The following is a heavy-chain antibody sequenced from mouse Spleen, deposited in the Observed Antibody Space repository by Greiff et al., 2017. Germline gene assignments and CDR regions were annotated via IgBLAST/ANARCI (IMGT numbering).Heavy chain of an antibody. D-gene: IGHD3-3*01. CDR1: GYTFTSYG. J-gene: IGHJ1*01. CDR3: AKEGGWERVFDV. V-gene: IGHV1-81*01. CDR2: IYPRSGNT. Sequence: QVQLQQSGAELARPGASVKLSCKASGYTFTSYGISWVKQRTGQGLEWIGEIYPRSGNTYYNEKFKGKATLTADKSSSTAYMELRSLTSEDSAVYFCAKEGGWERVFDVWGAGTTVTVSS.